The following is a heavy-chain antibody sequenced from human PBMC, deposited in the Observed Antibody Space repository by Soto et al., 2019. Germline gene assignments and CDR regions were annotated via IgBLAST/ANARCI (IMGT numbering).Heavy chain of an antibody. Sequence: EVQLLESGGGLEQPGGSLRLSCAASGFTFTSYAMGWVRQAPGKGLEWVASISGGADITNYADSVKGRFTISRDNSRDTLYLQMNSLRVEDTALYDCARLQIMTTVTHDLDNWGQGALVTVSS. V-gene: IGHV3-23*01. J-gene: IGHJ4*02. CDR1: GFTFTSYA. CDR3: ARLQIMTTVTHDLDN. D-gene: IGHD4-17*01. CDR2: ISGGADIT.